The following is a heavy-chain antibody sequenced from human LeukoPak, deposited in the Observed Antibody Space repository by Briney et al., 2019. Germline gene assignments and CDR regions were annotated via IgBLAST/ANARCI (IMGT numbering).Heavy chain of an antibody. CDR2: ISGSGGST. J-gene: IGHJ4*02. CDR1: GFTFSSYA. V-gene: IGHV3-23*01. D-gene: IGHD3-22*01. CDR3: AKLFAQYYYDGSGYWRY. Sequence: QPGGSLRLSCAASGFTFSSYAMSWVRQAPGKGLEWVSAISGSGGSTYYADSVKGRFTISRDNSKNTLYLQMNSLRAEDTAVYYCAKLFAQYYYDGSGYWRYWGQGTLVTVSS.